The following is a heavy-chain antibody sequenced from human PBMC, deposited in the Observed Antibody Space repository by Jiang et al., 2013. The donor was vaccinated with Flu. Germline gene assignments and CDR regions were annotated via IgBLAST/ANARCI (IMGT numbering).Heavy chain of an antibody. J-gene: IGHJ4*02. CDR3: ARAGYGDYYFDH. V-gene: IGHV3-66*01. D-gene: IGHD4-17*01. CDR2: IYNSGST. CDR1: GFTFSSIY. Sequence: QLLESGGGLVQPGGSLRLSCAASGFTFSSIYMTWVRQAPGKGLEWVSIIYNSGSTYYADSVKGRFTISRDNSKNMLYLQMNSLRAEDTAVYYCARAGYGDYYFDHWGQGTLVTVSA.